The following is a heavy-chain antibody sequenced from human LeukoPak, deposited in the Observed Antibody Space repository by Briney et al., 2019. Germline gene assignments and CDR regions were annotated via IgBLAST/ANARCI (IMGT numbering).Heavy chain of an antibody. CDR3: ARVSGLGMNEYYQH. Sequence: GGSLRLSCAASGFSFADSWMHWVREAPGKGLVWVSRINNDGSDTRYADSVRGRFTISRDNAKNTLYLQMNSLRAEDTAVYYCARVSGLGMNEYYQHWGQGTLVTVPS. J-gene: IGHJ1*01. CDR2: INNDGSDT. CDR1: GFSFADSW. D-gene: IGHD3-10*01. V-gene: IGHV3-74*01.